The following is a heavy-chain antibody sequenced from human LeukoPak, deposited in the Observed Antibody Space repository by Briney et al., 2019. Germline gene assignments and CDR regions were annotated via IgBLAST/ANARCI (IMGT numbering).Heavy chain of an antibody. V-gene: IGHV3-23*01. J-gene: IGHJ4*02. Sequence: GGSLRLSCAASGFTFSSYAMSWVRQAPGKGLEWVSAISGSGGSTYYADSVKGRFTISRDNSKNTLYLQMNSLRAEDTAVYYCARGVRYYYGSGSSYYFDYWGQGTLVTVSS. CDR2: ISGSGGST. D-gene: IGHD3-10*01. CDR3: ARGVRYYYGSGSSYYFDY. CDR1: GFTFSSYA.